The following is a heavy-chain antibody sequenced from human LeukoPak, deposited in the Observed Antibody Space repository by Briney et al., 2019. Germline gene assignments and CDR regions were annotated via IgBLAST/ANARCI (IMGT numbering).Heavy chain of an antibody. V-gene: IGHV3-23*01. CDR3: ASPLVRSSWLLDY. CDR2: ITSIGGNT. J-gene: IGHJ4*02. CDR1: GSTLSRYA. D-gene: IGHD6-13*01. Sequence: GRTLRLSCAASGSTLSRYAMTWVPHAPRKGLEWVSTITSIGGNTYYADSVKGRFTISRDNSKNTLYLQMNSLRAEDTAIYYCASPLVRSSWLLDYWGRGTLVTVSA.